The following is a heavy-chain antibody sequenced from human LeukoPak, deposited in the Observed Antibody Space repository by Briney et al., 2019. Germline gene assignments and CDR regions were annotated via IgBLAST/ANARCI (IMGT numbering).Heavy chain of an antibody. Sequence: APVKVSCKASGYTFTSYGISWVRQAPGQGLEWMGWISAYNGNTNYAQKLQGRVTMTTDTSTSTAYMELRSLRSDDTAVYYCARDQAMVRGVIITGDAFDIWGQGTMVTVSS. J-gene: IGHJ3*02. CDR1: GYTFTSYG. CDR2: ISAYNGNT. D-gene: IGHD3-10*01. V-gene: IGHV1-18*01. CDR3: ARDQAMVRGVIITGDAFDI.